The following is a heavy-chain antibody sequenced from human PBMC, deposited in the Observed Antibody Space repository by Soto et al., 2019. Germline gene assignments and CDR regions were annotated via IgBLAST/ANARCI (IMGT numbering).Heavy chain of an antibody. D-gene: IGHD2-2*01. Sequence: GESLKISWKASGYNFIIYWINWGGQKPGKGLEWMGRIDPSDSYTNYSPSFQGHVPISADKSISTAYLQWSGLKASDTAMYYCTKQGGNQHIDDWRQGTLVTVSS. CDR2: IDPSDSYT. J-gene: IGHJ4*02. V-gene: IGHV5-10-1*01. CDR1: GYNFIIYW. CDR3: TKQGGNQHIDD.